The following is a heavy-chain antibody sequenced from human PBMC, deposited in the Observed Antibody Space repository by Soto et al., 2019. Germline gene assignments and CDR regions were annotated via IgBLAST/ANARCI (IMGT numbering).Heavy chain of an antibody. J-gene: IGHJ3*02. CDR1: SGSISSSNW. V-gene: IGHV4-4*02. CDR2: IYHSGST. D-gene: IGHD5-12*01. CDR3: ARVAIPSNNSGSHSHDAFGI. Sequence: QVQLQESGPGLVKPSGTLSLTCAVSSGSISSSNWWSWVRQPPGKGLEWIGEIYHSGSTNYNPSLKSRVTISVDKSKIQFSLKLSSVTAADTAVYYCARVAIPSNNSGSHSHDAFGIWGQGTMVTVSS.